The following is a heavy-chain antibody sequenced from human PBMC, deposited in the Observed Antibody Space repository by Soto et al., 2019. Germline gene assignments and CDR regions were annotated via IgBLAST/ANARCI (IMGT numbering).Heavy chain of an antibody. V-gene: IGHV4-61*01. J-gene: IGHJ6*02. Sequence: QVQLQESGPGLVRPSETLSLTCTVSGGSVSTGSYHWSWLRQPPGKGLEWIGYIFFTGSTHYNPSLKIRVTISVDTSKNQFSLTVTSVTAADTAVYYCARDGHGMDVWGQGTTVTVSS. CDR3: ARDGHGMDV. CDR1: GGSVSTGSYH. CDR2: IFFTGST.